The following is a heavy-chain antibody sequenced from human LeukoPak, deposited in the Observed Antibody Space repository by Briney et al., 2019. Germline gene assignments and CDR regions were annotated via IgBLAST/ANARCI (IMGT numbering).Heavy chain of an antibody. J-gene: IGHJ5*02. V-gene: IGHV4-30-2*01. CDR1: GGSISSGGYS. Sequence: SQTLSLTCAVSGGSISSGGYSWSWIRQPPGKGLEWIGYIYHSGSTYYNPSLKSRVTISVDTSKNQFSLKLSSVTAADTAVYYCARGVFWGSSSWYPEWWFDPWGQGTLVTVSS. CDR2: IYHSGST. D-gene: IGHD6-13*01. CDR3: ARGVFWGSSSWYPEWWFDP.